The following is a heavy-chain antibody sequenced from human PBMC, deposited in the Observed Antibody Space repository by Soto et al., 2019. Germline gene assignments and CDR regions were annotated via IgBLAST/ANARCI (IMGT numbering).Heavy chain of an antibody. CDR2: INHSGST. V-gene: IGHV4-34*01. D-gene: IGHD6-6*01. Sequence: SETLSLTCAVYGGSFSGYYWSWIRQPPGKGLEWIGEINHSGSTNYNPSLKSRVTISVDTSKNQFSLKLSSVTAADTAVYYCASKEYSSSSNYYYYYYMDVWGKGTTVTVSS. J-gene: IGHJ6*03. CDR3: ASKEYSSSSNYYYYYYMDV. CDR1: GGSFSGYY.